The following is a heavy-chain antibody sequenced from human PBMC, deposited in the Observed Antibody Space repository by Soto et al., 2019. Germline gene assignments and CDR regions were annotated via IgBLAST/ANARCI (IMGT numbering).Heavy chain of an antibody. CDR3: ASVDTAISYYCYGMDV. V-gene: IGHV1-69*12. J-gene: IGHJ6*02. Sequence: QVQLVQSGAEVKKPGSSVKVSCKASGGTFSSYAISWVRQAPGQGLEWMGGIIPIFGTANYAQKFQGRVTITADESTSTAYMELSSLRSEDTAVYYCASVDTAISYYCYGMDVWGQGTTVTVSS. CDR2: IIPIFGTA. CDR1: GGTFSSYA. D-gene: IGHD5-18*01.